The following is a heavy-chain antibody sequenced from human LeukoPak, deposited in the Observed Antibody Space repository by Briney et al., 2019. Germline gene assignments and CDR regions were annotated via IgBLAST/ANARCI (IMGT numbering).Heavy chain of an antibody. V-gene: IGHV3-33*06. CDR1: GFTFNSIW. Sequence: PGGSPRLSCAASGFTFNSIWMSWVRQAPGKGLEWVAVIWYDGSNKYYADSVKGRFTISRDNSKNTLYLQMNSLRAEDTAVYYCAKGGVVGAKHPGWFDSWGQGTLVTVSS. J-gene: IGHJ5*01. D-gene: IGHD1-26*01. CDR3: AKGGVVGAKHPGWFDS. CDR2: IWYDGSNK.